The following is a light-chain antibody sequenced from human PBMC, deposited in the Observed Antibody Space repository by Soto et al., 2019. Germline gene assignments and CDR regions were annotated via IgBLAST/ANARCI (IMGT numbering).Light chain of an antibody. J-gene: IGLJ1*01. CDR3: SSYTSSSTLGV. V-gene: IGLV2-14*01. CDR2: DVS. CDR1: NSDVGGYNY. Sequence: QSVLTQPASVSGSPGQSITISCTGTNSDVGGYNYVSWYQQHPGKAPKLMIYDVSNRPSGVSNRFSGSKSGNTASLTISGLQAEDEADYYCSSYTSSSTLGVFGNGTKVTVL.